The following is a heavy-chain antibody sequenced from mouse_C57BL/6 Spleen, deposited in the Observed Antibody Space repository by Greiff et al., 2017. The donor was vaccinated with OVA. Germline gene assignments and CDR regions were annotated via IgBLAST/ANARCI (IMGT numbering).Heavy chain of an antibody. D-gene: IGHD4-1*01. J-gene: IGHJ2*01. Sequence: VQLQQPGAELVKPGASVKLSCKASGYTFTSYWMQWVKQRPGQGLEWIGEIDPSDSYTNYNQKFKGKATLTVDTSSSTAYMQLSSLTSEDSAVYYCARRESWDFDYWGQGTTLTVSS. V-gene: IGHV1-50*01. CDR1: GYTFTSYW. CDR3: ARRESWDFDY. CDR2: IDPSDSYT.